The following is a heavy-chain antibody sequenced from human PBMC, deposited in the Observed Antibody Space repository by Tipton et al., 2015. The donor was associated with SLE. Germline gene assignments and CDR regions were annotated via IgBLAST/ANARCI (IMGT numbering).Heavy chain of an antibody. CDR3: ARHGLHYGPETPFDF. Sequence: TLSLTCAVYGGSFSGYYWGWIRQPPGKGLEWIGSIYYSGSTYYNPSLKSRVTISVDTSKNQFSLNVSSVTAADTAVYYCARHGLHYGPETPFDFWGQGTLVTVSS. CDR2: IYYSGST. V-gene: IGHV4-39*01. J-gene: IGHJ4*02. CDR1: GGSFSGYY. D-gene: IGHD3-10*01.